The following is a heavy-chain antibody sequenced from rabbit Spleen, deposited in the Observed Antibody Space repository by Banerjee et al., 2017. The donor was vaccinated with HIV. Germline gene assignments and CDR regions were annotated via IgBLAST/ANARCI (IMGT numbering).Heavy chain of an antibody. V-gene: IGHV1S45*01. CDR2: IGASSGNT. Sequence: QEQLVESGGGLVKPGASLTLTCKASGFSFSVRHDMCWVRQAPGKGLEWIGCIGASSGNTYYANWAKGRFTITRSTSLATVTLQLNSLTAADTATYFCARGAAGYRWTTRLDLWGPGTLVTVS. CDR3: ARGAAGYRWTTRLDL. J-gene: IGHJ3*01. CDR1: GFSFSVRHD. D-gene: IGHD7-1*01.